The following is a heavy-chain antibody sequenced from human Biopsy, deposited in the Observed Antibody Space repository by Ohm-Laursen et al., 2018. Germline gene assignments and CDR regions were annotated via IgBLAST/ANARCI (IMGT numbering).Heavy chain of an antibody. Sequence: SLRLSCTASGFIFSRYWMNWVRQTPEKGLEWVANMNQDGSEEHYVDSVKGRFTISRDNSKSSLYLQMNSLRDEDTAVYYCARGPSGTAAGRFASWGQGTLVTVS. D-gene: IGHD6-13*01. CDR3: ARGPSGTAAGRFAS. V-gene: IGHV3-7*04. CDR2: MNQDGSEE. CDR1: GFIFSRYW. J-gene: IGHJ4*02.